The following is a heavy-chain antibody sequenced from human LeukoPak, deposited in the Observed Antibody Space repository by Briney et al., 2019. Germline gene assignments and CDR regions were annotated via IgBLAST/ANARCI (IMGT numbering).Heavy chain of an antibody. J-gene: IGHJ6*02. CDR1: GFTFSSYS. V-gene: IGHV3-21*01. CDR2: ISSSSSYI. Sequence: GGSLRLSCAASGFTFSSYSMNWVRQAPGKGLEWVSSISSSSSYIYYADSVKGRFTISRDNAKNSLYLQMNSLRAEDTAVYYCARGQSWYNYYYGMDVWGQGTTVTVSS. CDR3: ARGQSWYNYYYGMDV. D-gene: IGHD6-13*01.